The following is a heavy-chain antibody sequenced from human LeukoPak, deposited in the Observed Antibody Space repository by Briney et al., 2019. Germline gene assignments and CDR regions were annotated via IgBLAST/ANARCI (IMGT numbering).Heavy chain of an antibody. J-gene: IGHJ4*02. CDR2: INPNSGGT. Sequence: VASVKVSCKASGYTFTVYYMHWVRQAPGQGLEWMGRINPNSGGTNYAQKFQGRVTMTRDTSISTAYMELSRLRSDDTAAYYCASFTTMVRGVNDYWGQGTLVTVSS. CDR3: ASFTTMVRGVNDY. V-gene: IGHV1-2*06. D-gene: IGHD3-10*01. CDR1: GYTFTVYY.